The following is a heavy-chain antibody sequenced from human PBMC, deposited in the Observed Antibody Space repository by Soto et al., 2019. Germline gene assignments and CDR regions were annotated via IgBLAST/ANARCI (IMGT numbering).Heavy chain of an antibody. V-gene: IGHV3-23*01. CDR2: ISGSGGST. J-gene: IGHJ4*02. D-gene: IGHD3-10*01. Sequence: EVQLLESGGGLVQPGGSLRLSCAASGFTFSSYGMSWVRQAPGKGLEWVSSISGSGGSTYYADSVKGRFTISRDNSKNTLYLQMGSLRAEDTAVYCCANRHVSGSGSYFPFDHWGQGTLVTVSS. CDR3: ANRHVSGSGSYFPFDH. CDR1: GFTFSSYG.